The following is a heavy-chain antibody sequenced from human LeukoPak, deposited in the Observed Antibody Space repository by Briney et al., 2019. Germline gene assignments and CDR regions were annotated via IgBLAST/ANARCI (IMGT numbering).Heavy chain of an antibody. Sequence: GGSLRLSCAASGFTFRSYSMYWVRQAPGKGLEWVSSISSTSTYIYYADSVKGRFTISRDNAKNSLYLQMNSSRAEDTAVYYCARDSGVFCSGGNCYHNSFDSWGQGTLVTVSS. D-gene: IGHD2-15*01. CDR2: ISSTSTYI. CDR1: GFTFRSYS. V-gene: IGHV3-21*01. CDR3: ARDSGVFCSGGNCYHNSFDS. J-gene: IGHJ4*02.